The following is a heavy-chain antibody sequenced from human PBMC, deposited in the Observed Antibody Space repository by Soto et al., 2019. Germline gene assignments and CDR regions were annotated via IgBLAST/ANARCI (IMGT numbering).Heavy chain of an antibody. D-gene: IGHD3-22*01. Sequence: QVQLVQSGAEVQKPGSSVKVSCMASGGTFSNYIISWVRQAPGQGLEWMGGITTIFGTANYAQKFQGSVTITADESPRTAHMELSSLRSEDTAVYYCAIDTSGQSPRWYFDLCGRGPQVTVSS. CDR3: AIDTSGQSPRWYFDL. CDR1: GGTFSNYI. J-gene: IGHJ2*01. CDR2: ITTIFGTA. V-gene: IGHV1-69*01.